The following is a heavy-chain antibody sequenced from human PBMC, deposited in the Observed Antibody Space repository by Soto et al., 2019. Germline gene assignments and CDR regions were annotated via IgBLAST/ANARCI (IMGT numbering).Heavy chain of an antibody. J-gene: IGHJ5*02. CDR1: GGSISSYY. Sequence: QVQLQESGPGLVKPSETLSLTCTVSGGSISSYYWSWIRQPPGKGLEWIGYIYYSGSTNYNPSLKSRVTISVDTSKNQFSLKLSSVTAADTAVYYCARVLRLQHDNWFDPWGQGTLVTVSS. V-gene: IGHV4-59*01. CDR3: ARVLRLQHDNWFDP. D-gene: IGHD6-25*01. CDR2: IYYSGST.